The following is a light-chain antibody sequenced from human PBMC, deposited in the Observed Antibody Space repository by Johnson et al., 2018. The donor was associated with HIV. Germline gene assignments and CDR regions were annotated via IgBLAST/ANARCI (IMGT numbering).Light chain of an antibody. V-gene: IGLV1-51*01. Sequence: QSVLTQPPSVSAAPGQKVTISCSGSSSNIGNNYVSWYQQLPGTAPKLLIYYNNKRPSGIPDRFSGSKSGTSATLGITGLQTGDEVDYYCGTWDSSLSAGVFGTGTKVTVL. CDR3: GTWDSSLSAGV. J-gene: IGLJ1*01. CDR2: YNN. CDR1: SSNIGNNY.